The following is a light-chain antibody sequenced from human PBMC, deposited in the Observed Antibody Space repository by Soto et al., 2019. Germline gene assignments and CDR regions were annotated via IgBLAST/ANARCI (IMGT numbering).Light chain of an antibody. J-gene: IGLJ2*01. CDR2: DVS. V-gene: IGLV2-14*01. CDR1: SSDVGGYNY. CDR3: SSYTSSGTLVV. Sequence: QSVLTQPASVSGSPGQSITISCTGTSSDVGGYNYVSWYQQHPGKAPKLMIYDVSSRPSGVSNRFSGAKSGNTASLTISGLQAEDEADYYCSSYTSSGTLVVFGGVTKVTVL.